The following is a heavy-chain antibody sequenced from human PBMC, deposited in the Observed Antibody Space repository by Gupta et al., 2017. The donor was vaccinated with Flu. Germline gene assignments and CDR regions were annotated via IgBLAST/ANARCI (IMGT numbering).Heavy chain of an antibody. CDR3: ARDYKLATANTFDF. Sequence: QGQLLQSGPEMTKPGASVKVSCKASGYMFVAHYIHWGRQAPGKGLQWMGWINTNTGGTKYAQKFQGRVTMTRDTSTDTAYMDLSRLTSDDSAVYFCARDYKLATANTFDFWGQGTPVTVSS. CDR2: INTNTGGT. J-gene: IGHJ4*02. D-gene: IGHD2-21*02. CDR1: GYMFVAHY. V-gene: IGHV1-2*02.